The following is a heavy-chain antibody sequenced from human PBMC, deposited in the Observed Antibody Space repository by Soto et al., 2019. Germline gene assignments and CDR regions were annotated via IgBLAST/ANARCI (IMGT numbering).Heavy chain of an antibody. Sequence: QVQLQQWGAGLLKPSETLSLTCAVYGGSFSGYYWSWIRQPPGKGLEWIGEINHSGSTNYNPSLKRRVTISVDTSKNQFSLKLSSVTAADTAVYYCAREWFGELFEENWFDPWGQGTLVTVSS. CDR3: AREWFGELFEENWFDP. J-gene: IGHJ5*02. CDR2: INHSGST. V-gene: IGHV4-34*01. CDR1: GGSFSGYY. D-gene: IGHD3-10*01.